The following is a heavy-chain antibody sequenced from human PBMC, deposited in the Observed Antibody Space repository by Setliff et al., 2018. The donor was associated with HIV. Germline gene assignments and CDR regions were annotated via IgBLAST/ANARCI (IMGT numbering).Heavy chain of an antibody. J-gene: IGHJ6*03. CDR1: GFSFSEYG. CDR3: ARHAGPRNFWSGYLSAMDV. D-gene: IGHD3-3*01. V-gene: IGHV3-33*01. Sequence: PGGSLRLSCAATGFSFSEYGMHWVRQAPGKGLEWVAVVWTDEYTTKYSDSVKGRFTISRDNSKNTVFLEMKSLRADDTAVYYCARHAGPRNFWSGYLSAMDVWGKGTTVTVS. CDR2: VWTDEYTT.